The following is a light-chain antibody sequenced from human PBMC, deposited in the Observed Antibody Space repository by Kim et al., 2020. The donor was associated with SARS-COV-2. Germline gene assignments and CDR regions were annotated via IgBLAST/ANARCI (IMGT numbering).Light chain of an antibody. V-gene: IGKV1-16*02. CDR2: AAS. J-gene: IGKJ5*01. Sequence: DIQMTQSPSSLSASVGDRVTLTCRASQDINNYLAWFQHKPGQAPKSLIYAASTLQGGVPSKFSGSGSGTDFTLTISSLQPEDFTTYYCQQYKSYPSTFGQGTRLEIK. CDR1: QDINNY. CDR3: QQYKSYPST.